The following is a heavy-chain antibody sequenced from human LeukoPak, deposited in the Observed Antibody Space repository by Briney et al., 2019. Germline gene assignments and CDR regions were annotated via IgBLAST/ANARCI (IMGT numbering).Heavy chain of an antibody. V-gene: IGHV3-21*01. CDR1: GFTFSSYS. Sequence: PGGSLRLSCAASGFTFSSYSMNWVRQAPGKGLEWVSSISSSSSYIYYADSVKGRFTISRDNAKNSRYLQMNSLRAEDPAVHYRARGSSSYYFDSWGQGTLVPVSS. J-gene: IGHJ4*02. D-gene: IGHD3-10*01. CDR2: ISSSSSYI. CDR3: ARGSSSYYFDS.